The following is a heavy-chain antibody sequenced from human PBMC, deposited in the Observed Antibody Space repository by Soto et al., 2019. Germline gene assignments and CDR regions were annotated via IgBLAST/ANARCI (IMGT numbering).Heavy chain of an antibody. V-gene: IGHV4-39*01. J-gene: IGHJ4*02. D-gene: IGHD6-25*01. Sequence: SEALSLTVSVSCDSIMGYHYYWGLIRQAPGKGLEWVGSVYFSGGNSYYNPSLKSRVTISVDTSYNKFFLRLNSVTAADTAVYFCAYGSSSAWIDKWGQGTLVTVSS. CDR3: AYGSSSAWIDK. CDR1: CDSIMGYHYY. CDR2: VYFSGGNS.